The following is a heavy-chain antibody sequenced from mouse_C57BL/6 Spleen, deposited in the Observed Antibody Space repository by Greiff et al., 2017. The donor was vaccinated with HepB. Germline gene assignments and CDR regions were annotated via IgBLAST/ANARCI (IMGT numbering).Heavy chain of an antibody. CDR3: ARVITTVVDDMDY. D-gene: IGHD1-1*01. Sequence: QLQQPGAELVKPGASVKLSCKASGYTFTSYWMHWVKQRPGQGLEWIGMIHPNSGSTNYNAQFKSKATLTVDKSSSTAYMKLSSLTSEDSAVYYCARVITTVVDDMDYWGQGTSVTVSS. CDR2: IHPNSGST. J-gene: IGHJ4*01. CDR1: GYTFTSYW. V-gene: IGHV1-64*01.